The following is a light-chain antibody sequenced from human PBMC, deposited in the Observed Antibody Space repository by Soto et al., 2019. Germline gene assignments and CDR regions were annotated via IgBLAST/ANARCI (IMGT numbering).Light chain of an antibody. Sequence: EIVLTQSPGTLSLSPGERATLSCRASQSFSSSSLAWYQQKPGQAPRLLIFGASTRATGIPDRFSGSGSGTDFTLTISTLEPEDFAVYYCQQYGSSPPWTFGQGTKVEIK. CDR2: GAS. J-gene: IGKJ1*01. CDR1: QSFSSSS. V-gene: IGKV3-20*01. CDR3: QQYGSSPPWT.